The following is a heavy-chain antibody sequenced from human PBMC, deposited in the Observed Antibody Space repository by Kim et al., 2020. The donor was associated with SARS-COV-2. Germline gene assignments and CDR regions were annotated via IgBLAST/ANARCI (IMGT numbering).Heavy chain of an antibody. V-gene: IGHV3-48*03. D-gene: IGHD2-8*01. CDR2: ISSSGSTI. CDR1: GFTFSSYE. Sequence: GGSLRLSCAASGFTFSSYEMNWVRQAPGKGLEWVSYISSSGSTIYYADSVKGRFTISRDNAKNSLYLQMNSLRAEDTAVYYCAIMCTNGVCARDDYWGQGTLVTVSS. CDR3: AIMCTNGVCARDDY. J-gene: IGHJ4*02.